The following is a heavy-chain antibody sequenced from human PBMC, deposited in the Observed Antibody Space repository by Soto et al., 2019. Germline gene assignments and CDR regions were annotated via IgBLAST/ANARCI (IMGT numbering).Heavy chain of an antibody. D-gene: IGHD3-22*01. CDR1: GFTFSSYA. V-gene: IGHV3-23*01. J-gene: IGHJ4*02. CDR2: ISGSGGST. Sequence: EVQLLESGGGLVQPGGSLRLSCAASGFTFSSYAMSWVRQAPGKGLEWVSAISGSGGSTYYADSVKGRFTISRDNSKNPLYLQMNSLRAEDTAVYYCATTVDSSGPFDYWGQGTLVTVSS. CDR3: ATTVDSSGPFDY.